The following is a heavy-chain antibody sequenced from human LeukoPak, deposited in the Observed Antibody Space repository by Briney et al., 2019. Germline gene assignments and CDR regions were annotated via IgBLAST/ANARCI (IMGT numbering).Heavy chain of an antibody. CDR2: IFPSSGEI. CDR3: ATYRQIQVPFEF. D-gene: IGHD5-18*01. J-gene: IGHJ4*02. CDR1: GFSLSSYA. Sequence: GGSLRLSCAASGFSLSSYAMSWVRQAPGKGLEWVSTIFPSSGEIHYADSVKGRFTISRDNSRSTLSLQMDSLRAEDTATYYCATYRQIQVPFEFWGQGTLVTVSS. V-gene: IGHV3-23*01.